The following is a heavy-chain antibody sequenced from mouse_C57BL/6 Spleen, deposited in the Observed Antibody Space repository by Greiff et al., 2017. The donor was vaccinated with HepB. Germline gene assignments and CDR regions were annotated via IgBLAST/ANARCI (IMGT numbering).Heavy chain of an antibody. CDR3: AREITTVVARGWYFDV. CDR1: GYTFTSYW. V-gene: IGHV1-55*01. J-gene: IGHJ1*03. D-gene: IGHD1-1*01. Sequence: VQLQQSGAELVKPGASVKMSCKASGYTFTSYWITWVKQRPGQGLEWIGDIYPGSGSTNYNEKFKSKAALTVDTSSSTAYMQLSSLTSEDSAVYYCAREITTVVARGWYFDVWGTGTTVTVSS. CDR2: IYPGSGST.